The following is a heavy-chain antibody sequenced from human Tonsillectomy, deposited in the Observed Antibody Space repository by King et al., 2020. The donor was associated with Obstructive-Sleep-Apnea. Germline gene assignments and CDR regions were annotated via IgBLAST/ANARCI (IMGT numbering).Heavy chain of an antibody. D-gene: IGHD6-13*01. CDR1: GGSISSSSYY. J-gene: IGHJ4*02. CDR3: AREKRSSGNY. V-gene: IGHV4-39*07. Sequence: QLQESGPGLVKPSETLSLTCTVSGGSISSSSYYWGWIRQPPGKGLEWIGSIYYSGSTYYNPSLKSRVTISIDTSKNQFSLKLSPVTAADTAVYYCAREKRSSGNYWGQGTLVTVSS. CDR2: IYYSGST.